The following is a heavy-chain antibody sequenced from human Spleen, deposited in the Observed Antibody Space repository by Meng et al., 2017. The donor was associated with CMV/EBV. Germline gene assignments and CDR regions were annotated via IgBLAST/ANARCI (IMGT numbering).Heavy chain of an antibody. CDR1: GDSVSSSSYY. CDR3: TRAPRSSSSWDWFDP. CDR2: IYYSGTT. D-gene: IGHD6-13*01. V-gene: IGHV4-61*01. J-gene: IGHJ5*02. Sequence: GDSVSSSSYYWTWIRQPPGKGLEWIGYIYYSGTTNYNPSLKSRVTMSVDTSKNQFSLNLTSVTAADTAVYYCTRAPRSSSSWDWFDPWGQGTLVTVS.